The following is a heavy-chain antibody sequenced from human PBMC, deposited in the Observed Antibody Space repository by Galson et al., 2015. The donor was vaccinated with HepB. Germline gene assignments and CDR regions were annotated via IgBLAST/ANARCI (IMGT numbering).Heavy chain of an antibody. CDR2: IYYSGST. V-gene: IGHV4-39*07. CDR3: ARDKGHYYDSSGNFDY. D-gene: IGHD3-22*01. Sequence: SLTCTVSGGSISSSSYYWGWIRQPPGKGLEWIGSIYYSGSTYYNPSLKSRVTISVDTSKNQFSLKLSSVTAADTAVYYCARDKGHYYDSSGNFDYWGQGTLVTVSS. CDR1: GGSISSSSYY. J-gene: IGHJ4*02.